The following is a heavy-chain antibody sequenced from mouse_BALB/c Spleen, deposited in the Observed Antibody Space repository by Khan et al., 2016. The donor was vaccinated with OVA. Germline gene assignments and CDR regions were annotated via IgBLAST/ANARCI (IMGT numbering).Heavy chain of an antibody. V-gene: IGHV1-77*01. J-gene: IGHJ2*01. CDR2: IYPGSDNA. CDR1: GYTFTYYV. CDR3: ARGDGYYVYFDY. Sequence: QVQLKESGPELVKPGASVKMSCKASGYTFTYYVITWVKQRTGQGLEWIGEIYPGSDNAYYNGRFKGKATLTADKSSKTTHMQLSSLTSEDSAVYFCARGDGYYVYFDYWGQGTTLTVSS. D-gene: IGHD2-3*01.